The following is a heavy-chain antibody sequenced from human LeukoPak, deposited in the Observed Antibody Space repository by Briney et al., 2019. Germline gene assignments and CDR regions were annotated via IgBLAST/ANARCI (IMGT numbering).Heavy chain of an antibody. J-gene: IGHJ6*03. D-gene: IGHD2-15*01. CDR1: GFTFSTDT. CDR3: ASGNYYYHYMDV. Sequence: GGSLRLSCAASGFTFSTDTMNWFRQAPREGLEWVSSIMSSSSYIYYAASVKGRFTISRDNAKNSLFLQLDCLRAEDTAVYYCASGNYYYHYMDVWGKGTTVSVSS. CDR2: IMSSSSYI. V-gene: IGHV3-21*01.